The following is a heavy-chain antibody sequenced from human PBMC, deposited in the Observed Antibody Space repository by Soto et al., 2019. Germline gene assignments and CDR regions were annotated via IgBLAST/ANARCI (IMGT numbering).Heavy chain of an antibody. CDR3: AGGSSRVSSVVAAY. CDR1: NDSLSSHF. CDR2: ITPGANSA. D-gene: IGHD2-15*01. J-gene: IGHJ4*02. V-gene: IGHV1-46*01. Sequence: ASVKVSCKASNDSLSSHFIHWVRQAPEEGLEWIGIITPGANSASYSQVFQGRLTLTSDMPSRTVYMQLSNLRSEDTAVYYCAGGSSRVSSVVAAYGGQGTLVTVSS.